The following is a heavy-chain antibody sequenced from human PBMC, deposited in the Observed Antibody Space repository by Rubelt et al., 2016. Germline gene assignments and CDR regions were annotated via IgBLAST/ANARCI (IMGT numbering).Heavy chain of an antibody. D-gene: IGHD4-23*01. CDR1: GGSFSGYY. J-gene: IGHJ4*02. CDR3: ARAVNYGGDSNGNVDK. V-gene: IGHV4-34*01. Sequence: QVQLQQWGAGLLKPSETLSLTCAVYGGSFSGYYWSWIRQPPGKGLEWIGEINHSGSPNSNPSLQSRITISEDRYKNQFYRNLSSMTAADTAVYYCARAVNYGGDSNGNVDKWGQGILVTVS. CDR2: INHSGSP.